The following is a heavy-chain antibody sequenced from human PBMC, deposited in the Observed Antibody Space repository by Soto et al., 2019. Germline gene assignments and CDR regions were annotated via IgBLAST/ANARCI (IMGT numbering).Heavy chain of an antibody. CDR1: GFTFSNAW. CDR2: IKSKTDGGTT. CDR3: STDFLAGPDDYDGSDSYYY. V-gene: IGHV3-15*01. D-gene: IGHD3-10*01. Sequence: GGSLRLSCAASGFTFSNAWMSWVRQAPGKGLEWVARIKSKTDGGTTDYAATVKGRITISRDDSKNTLYLQMNSLKTEDTAVYYFSTDFLAGPDDYDGSDSYYYWGQGTLVTVSS. J-gene: IGHJ4*02.